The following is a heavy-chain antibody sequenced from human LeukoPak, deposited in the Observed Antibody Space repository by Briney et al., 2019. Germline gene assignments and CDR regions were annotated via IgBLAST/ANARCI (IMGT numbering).Heavy chain of an antibody. V-gene: IGHV3-23*01. J-gene: IGHJ4*02. CDR1: GFTFSSYA. D-gene: IGHD3-3*01. CDR3: AKDCLRFLEWLSDFDY. Sequence: GGSLRLSCAASGFTFSSYAMSWVRHAPGKGLEWVSAISGSGGSTYYADSVKGRFTISRDNSKNTLYLQMNRLRAEDTAVYYCAKDCLRFLEWLSDFDYWGQGTLVTVSS. CDR2: ISGSGGST.